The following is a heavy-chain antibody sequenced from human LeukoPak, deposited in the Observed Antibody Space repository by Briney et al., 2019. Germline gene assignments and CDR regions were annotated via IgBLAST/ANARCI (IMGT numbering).Heavy chain of an antibody. Sequence: GRSLRLSCAASGFTVSSNYMSWVRQAPGKGLEWVSVIYSVGTTYYADSVKGRFTISRDNSKNTLFLQMNSLRAEDTAVYYCAREMYSGSYYFDYWGQGTRVTVSS. CDR3: AREMYSGSYYFDY. V-gene: IGHV3-53*01. D-gene: IGHD1-26*01. J-gene: IGHJ4*02. CDR1: GFTVSSNY. CDR2: IYSVGTT.